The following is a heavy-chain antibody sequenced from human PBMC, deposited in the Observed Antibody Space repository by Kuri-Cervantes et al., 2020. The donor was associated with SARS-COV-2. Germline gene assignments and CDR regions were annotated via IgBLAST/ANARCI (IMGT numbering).Heavy chain of an antibody. CDR1: GFTFSDYY. J-gene: IGHJ6*02. V-gene: IGHV3-11*05. Sequence: GESLKISCAASGFTFSDYYMSWIRQAPGKGPEWVSYISSSSSYTNYADSVKGRFTISRDNAKNSLYLQMNSLGAEDTAVYYCARDRYCSSNSCYYYGMDVWGQGTTVTVSS. CDR2: ISSSSSYT. CDR3: ARDRYCSSNSCYYYGMDV. D-gene: IGHD2-2*01.